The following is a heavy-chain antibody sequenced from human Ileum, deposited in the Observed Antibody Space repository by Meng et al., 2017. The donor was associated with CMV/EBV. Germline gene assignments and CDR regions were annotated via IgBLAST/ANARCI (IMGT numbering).Heavy chain of an antibody. Sequence: QWQLRESGLGLLKPSETLPLTCTVSGASLNDYYWSWIRQPAGKGLEWIGRIFATGTTNYNPSLKSRVTMSVDTSKNQFSLKLTSVTAADTAVYFCARDRFDPWGQGALVTVSS. J-gene: IGHJ5*02. V-gene: IGHV4-4*07. CDR1: GASLNDYY. CDR3: ARDRFDP. CDR2: IFATGTT.